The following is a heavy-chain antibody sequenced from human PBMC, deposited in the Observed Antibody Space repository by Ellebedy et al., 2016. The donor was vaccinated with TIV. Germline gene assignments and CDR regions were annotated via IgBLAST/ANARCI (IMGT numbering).Heavy chain of an antibody. J-gene: IGHJ6*02. V-gene: IGHV3-21*01. CDR2: ISSNSSYI. CDR3: ARDSAYLAGYYYGMDV. Sequence: PGGSLRLSCATSGFTFSTYNINWVRQAPGKGLEWVSSISSNSSYIYYADSVKGRFTISRDNAKNSRYLQMNSLRAEDTAVYYCARDSAYLAGYYYGMDVWGQGTTVTVSS. CDR1: GFTFSTYN. D-gene: IGHD2/OR15-2a*01.